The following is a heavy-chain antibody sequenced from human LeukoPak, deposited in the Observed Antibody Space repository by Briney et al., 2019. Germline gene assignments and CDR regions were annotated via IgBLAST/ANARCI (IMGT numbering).Heavy chain of an antibody. CDR1: GYSFNKFG. D-gene: IGHD4-17*01. J-gene: IGHJ4*02. Sequence: ASVKVSCKGSGYSFNKFGISWVRQAPGQGLEWMGWISGYNANTDSAQKFQDRVTMTTDNSVTTAYLELRSLRSDDTAVYLCVRVGSAYGDPLEFDFWGQGTLVTVSS. CDR3: VRVGSAYGDPLEFDF. V-gene: IGHV1-18*01. CDR2: ISGYNANT.